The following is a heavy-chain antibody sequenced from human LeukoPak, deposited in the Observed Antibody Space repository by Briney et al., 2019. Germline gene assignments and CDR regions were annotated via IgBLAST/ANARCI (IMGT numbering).Heavy chain of an antibody. CDR3: AKDISTVTTAYYYGTDV. CDR1: GFTFDDYA. D-gene: IGHD4-17*01. J-gene: IGHJ6*02. CDR2: ISWNSGSI. Sequence: GGSLRLSCAASGFTFDDYAMHWVRQAPGKGLEWVSGISWNSGSIGYADSVKGRFTISRDNAKNSLYLQMNSLRAEDTALYYCAKDISTVTTAYYYGTDVWGQGTTVTVSS. V-gene: IGHV3-9*01.